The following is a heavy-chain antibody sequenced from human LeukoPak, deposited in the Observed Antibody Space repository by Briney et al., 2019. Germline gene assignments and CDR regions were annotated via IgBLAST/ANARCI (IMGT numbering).Heavy chain of an antibody. CDR1: GGSISSYY. Sequence: SETLSLTCTVSGGSISSYYWSWIRQPAGKGLEWIGRIYTSGSTNYNPSLKSRVTISVDTSKNQFSLKLSSVTAADTAVYYCASGRWNYVFDPWGQGTLVTASS. V-gene: IGHV4-4*07. J-gene: IGHJ5*02. CDR2: IYTSGST. D-gene: IGHD1-7*01. CDR3: ASGRWNYVFDP.